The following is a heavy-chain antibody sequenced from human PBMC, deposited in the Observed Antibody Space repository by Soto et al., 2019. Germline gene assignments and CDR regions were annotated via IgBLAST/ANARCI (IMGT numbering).Heavy chain of an antibody. CDR2: IKQDGSEK. CDR3: ARARSDGYSYGYGYWYFDL. Sequence: GGSLRISCAASGFTFSSYWMSWVRQAPGKGLEWVANIKQDGSEKYYVDSVKGRFTISRDNAKNSLYLQMNSLRAEDTAVYYCARARSDGYSYGYGYWYFDLWGRGTLVTVSS. J-gene: IGHJ2*01. V-gene: IGHV3-7*05. CDR1: GFTFSSYW. D-gene: IGHD5-18*01.